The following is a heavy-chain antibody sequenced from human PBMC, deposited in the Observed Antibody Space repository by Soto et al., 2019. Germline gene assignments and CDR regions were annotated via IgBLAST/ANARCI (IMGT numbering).Heavy chain of an antibody. CDR1: GYTFTSYD. D-gene: IGHD3-3*01. Sequence: ASVKVSCKASGYTFTSYDINWVRQATGQGLEWMGWMNPNSGNTGYAQKFQGRVTMTRNTSISTAYMELSSLRSEDTAVYYCARTDYDFWSGYYPVDYWGQGTLVTVSS. CDR2: MNPNSGNT. CDR3: ARTDYDFWSGYYPVDY. V-gene: IGHV1-8*01. J-gene: IGHJ4*02.